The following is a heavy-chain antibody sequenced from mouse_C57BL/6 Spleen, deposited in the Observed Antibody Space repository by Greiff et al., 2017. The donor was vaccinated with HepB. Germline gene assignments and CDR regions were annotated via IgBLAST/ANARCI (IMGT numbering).Heavy chain of an antibody. D-gene: IGHD2-2*01. V-gene: IGHV1-12*01. Sequence: LQESGAELVRPGASVKMSCKASGYTFTSYNMHWVKQTPRQGLEWIGAIYPGNGDTSYNQKFKGKATLTVDKSSSTAYMQLSSLTSEDSAVYFCARSGDYGYPAWFAYWGQGTLVTVSA. CDR3: ARSGDYGYPAWFAY. CDR2: IYPGNGDT. J-gene: IGHJ3*01. CDR1: GYTFTSYN.